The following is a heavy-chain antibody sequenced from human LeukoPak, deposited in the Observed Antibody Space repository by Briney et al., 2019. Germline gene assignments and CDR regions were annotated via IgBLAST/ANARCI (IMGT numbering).Heavy chain of an antibody. V-gene: IGHV3-23*01. Sequence: GGSLRLSCAASGFTVSSYAMNWVRQAPGKGLEWVATISTSGGSTYYADFVKGRFTISRDNSKNTLYLQMNSLRDEDTAVYYCARDTPEYGDSPDAFDIWGQGTMVTVSS. CDR2: ISTSGGST. D-gene: IGHD4-17*01. CDR1: GFTVSSYA. CDR3: ARDTPEYGDSPDAFDI. J-gene: IGHJ3*02.